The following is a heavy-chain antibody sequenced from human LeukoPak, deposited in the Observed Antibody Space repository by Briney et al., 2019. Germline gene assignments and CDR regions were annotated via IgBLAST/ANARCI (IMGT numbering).Heavy chain of an antibody. CDR3: ARVDYYGSGSYH. Sequence: SETLSLTCAVYGGSFSGYYWSWIRQPPGKGLEWIGEINHSGSTNYNPSLKSRVTISVDTSKNQFSLKLSSVTAADTAVHYCARVDYYGSGSYHWGQGTLVTVSS. D-gene: IGHD3-10*01. CDR2: INHSGST. V-gene: IGHV4-34*01. J-gene: IGHJ4*02. CDR1: GGSFSGYY.